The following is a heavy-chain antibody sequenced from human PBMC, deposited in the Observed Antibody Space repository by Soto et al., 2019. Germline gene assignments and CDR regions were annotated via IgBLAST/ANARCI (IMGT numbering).Heavy chain of an antibody. CDR2: IYYSGGT. CDR1: GAALSSGGYF. J-gene: IGHJ5*02. CDR3: TREQSDDHYSDA. D-gene: IGHD2-21*01. V-gene: IGHV4-61*08. Sequence: SETLSLTCTVSGAALSSGGYFYTWVRQPPWKGLEWLGYIYYSGGTNYNPSLKSRVTISLDKSQSQFSLRLISVTAADTAVYYCTREQSDDHYSDAWCTGXLLTVYS.